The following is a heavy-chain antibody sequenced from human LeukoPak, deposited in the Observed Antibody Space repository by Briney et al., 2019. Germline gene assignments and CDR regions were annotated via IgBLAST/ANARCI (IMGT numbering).Heavy chain of an antibody. Sequence: GRSLRLSCTASGFTFGDYAMSWVRQAPGKGLEWVGFIRSKAYGGTTEYAASVKGRFTISRDDSKSIAYLQMNSLKTEDTAVYYCTMDYYDSSGYSTTFDYWGQGTLVTVSS. V-gene: IGHV3-49*04. CDR2: IRSKAYGGTT. J-gene: IGHJ4*02. CDR3: TMDYYDSSGYSTTFDY. D-gene: IGHD3-22*01. CDR1: GFTFGDYA.